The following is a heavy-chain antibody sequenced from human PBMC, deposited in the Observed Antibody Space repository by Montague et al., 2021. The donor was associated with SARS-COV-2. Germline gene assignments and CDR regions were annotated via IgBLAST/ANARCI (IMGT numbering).Heavy chain of an antibody. Sequence: SLRLSCAASGFTFSSYAMSWVRQAPGKGLERVSVIYSGGSSTYYADSVKGRLTISRDNSKNTLYLQMNSLRAEDTAVYYCAKDLSGYDFWSGPTTHYYYYGMDVWGQGTTVTVSS. CDR2: IYSGGSST. CDR3: AKDLSGYDFWSGPTTHYYYYGMDV. J-gene: IGHJ6*02. CDR1: GFTFSSYA. D-gene: IGHD3-3*01. V-gene: IGHV3-23*03.